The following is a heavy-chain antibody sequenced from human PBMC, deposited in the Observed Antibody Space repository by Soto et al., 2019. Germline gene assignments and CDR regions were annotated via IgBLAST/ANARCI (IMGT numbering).Heavy chain of an antibody. V-gene: IGHV4-34*01. J-gene: IGHJ6*02. CDR2: INHSGST. CDR3: ARLGYSGYDWGWYYGMDV. D-gene: IGHD5-12*01. CDR1: GGSFSGYY. Sequence: SETLSLTCAVYGGSFSGYYWSWIRQPPGKGLEWIGEINHSGSTNYNPSLKSRVTISVDTSKNQFSLKLSSVTAADTAVYYCARLGYSGYDWGWYYGMDVWGQGTTVTVSS.